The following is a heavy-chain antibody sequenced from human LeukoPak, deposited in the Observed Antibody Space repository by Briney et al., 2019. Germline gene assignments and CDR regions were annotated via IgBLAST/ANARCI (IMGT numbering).Heavy chain of an antibody. CDR3: ATGGCNSTSCYTLHYYYGMDV. D-gene: IGHD2-2*02. J-gene: IGHJ6*02. V-gene: IGHV1-24*01. Sequence: ASVKVSCKVSGYTLTELSMHWVRQAPGKGLEWMGGFDPEDGETIYAQKFQGRVTMTEDTSTDTAYMELSSLRSEDTAVYYCATGGCNSTSCYTLHYYYGMDVWGQGTTVTVSS. CDR1: GYTLTELS. CDR2: FDPEDGET.